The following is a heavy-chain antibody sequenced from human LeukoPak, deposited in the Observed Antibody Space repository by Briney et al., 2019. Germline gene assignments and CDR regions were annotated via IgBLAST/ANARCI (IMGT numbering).Heavy chain of an antibody. D-gene: IGHD4/OR15-4a*01. J-gene: IGHJ2*01. CDR1: GGSISSSSYY. CDR3: ARAGDYGANWYFDL. V-gene: IGHV4-61*01. CDR2: IYYSGST. Sequence: SETLSLTCTVSGGSISSSSYYWSWIRQPPGKGLEWIGYIYYSGSTNYNPSLKSRVTISVDTSKNQFSLKLSSVTAADTAVYYCARAGDYGANWYFDLWGRGTLVTVSS.